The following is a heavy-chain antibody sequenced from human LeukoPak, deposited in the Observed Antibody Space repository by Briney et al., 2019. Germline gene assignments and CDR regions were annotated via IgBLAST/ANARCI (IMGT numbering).Heavy chain of an antibody. CDR2: IYPGGSDT. J-gene: IGHJ3*02. CDR1: GYSFSSYW. Sequence: GESLKISCKGSGYSFSSYWIGWVRQTPGKGLEWMGIIYPGGSDTRHSPSFQGQVTISADKSISTAYLQWSSLKASDTAMYYCASGRTYCGGDCQNDAFDIWGQGTMVTVSS. V-gene: IGHV5-51*01. CDR3: ASGRTYCGGDCQNDAFDI. D-gene: IGHD2-21*02.